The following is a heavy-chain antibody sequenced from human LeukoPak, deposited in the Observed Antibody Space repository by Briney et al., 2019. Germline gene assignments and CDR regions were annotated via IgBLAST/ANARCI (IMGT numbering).Heavy chain of an antibody. CDR3: ARDPNGDYIGAFDM. D-gene: IGHD4-17*01. J-gene: IGHJ3*02. CDR2: IPYSGVNT. V-gene: IGHV3-23*01. CDR1: GFSFSAYA. Sequence: PGGSLRLSCTASGFSFSAYALLWVRQAPGKGPEWVSAIPYSGVNTYYADSVKGRFTISRDNSKYTLFLQMNSQRAEDTAVYYCARDPNGDYIGAFDMWGPGTMVTVSS.